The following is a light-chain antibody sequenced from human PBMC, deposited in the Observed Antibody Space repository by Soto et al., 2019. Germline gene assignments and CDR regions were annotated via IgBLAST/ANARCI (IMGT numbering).Light chain of an antibody. V-gene: IGKV3-20*01. J-gene: IGKJ2*01. Sequence: EIVLTQSPGTLSLSPGERATLSCRASQSLSSTYLAWYQQKPGQAPRLLIYGASSRATGIPDRFSGSGYGTDFTLTISRLEPEDFAVYYCQQYGSSPPYTFGQGTKLEIK. CDR2: GAS. CDR3: QQYGSSPPYT. CDR1: QSLSSTY.